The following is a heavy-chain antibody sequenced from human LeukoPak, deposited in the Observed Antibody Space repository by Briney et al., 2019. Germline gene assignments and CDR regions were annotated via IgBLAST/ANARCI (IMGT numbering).Heavy chain of an antibody. Sequence: ASVKVSCKASGHTLTVHYIHWVRQGPGQGLEWLGWITLHSGDTHYAQKYQGRLTMTSDTSISTGYMELSRRQFDDTAVYYCAREGQLGLDNWGQGTLVTVSS. CDR1: GHTLTVHY. CDR2: ITLHSGDT. CDR3: AREGQLGLDN. J-gene: IGHJ1*01. D-gene: IGHD1-1*01. V-gene: IGHV1-2*02.